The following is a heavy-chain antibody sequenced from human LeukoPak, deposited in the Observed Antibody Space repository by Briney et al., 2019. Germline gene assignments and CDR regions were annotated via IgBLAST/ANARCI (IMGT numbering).Heavy chain of an antibody. V-gene: IGHV3-15*01. Sequence: PGGSLRLSCAASGFTFSYAWMSWVRHTPGKGLEWVARIKPKTEGGTTDYAAPVKGRFTISRDDSKNTVFLQMNSLNTEGTAVYYCTTRVNRDGYNWAYDYWGQGTLVTVSS. CDR2: IKPKTEGGTT. CDR3: TTRVNRDGYNWAYDY. CDR1: GFTFSYAW. D-gene: IGHD5-24*01. J-gene: IGHJ4*02.